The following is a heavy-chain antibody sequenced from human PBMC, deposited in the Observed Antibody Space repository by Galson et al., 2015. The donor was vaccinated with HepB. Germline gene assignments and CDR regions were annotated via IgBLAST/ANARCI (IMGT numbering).Heavy chain of an antibody. D-gene: IGHD1-1*01. Sequence: SLRLSCAASGFTVSRNYMSWVRQAPGKGLEWVSVIYSGGSTYYADSVKGRFTISRDNSKNTLYLQMNSLRAEDTAVYYCARGLPARTMALDYWGQGTLVTVSS. V-gene: IGHV3-66*01. CDR3: ARGLPARTMALDY. J-gene: IGHJ4*02. CDR2: IYSGGST. CDR1: GFTVSRNY.